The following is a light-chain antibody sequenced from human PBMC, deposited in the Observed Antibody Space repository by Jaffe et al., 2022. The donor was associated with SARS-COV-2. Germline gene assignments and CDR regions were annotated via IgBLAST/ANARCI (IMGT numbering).Light chain of an antibody. J-gene: IGKJ4*01. Sequence: EIVLTQSPAALSLSPGERATLSCWASQSVSSYLAWYQQKPGQAPRLLIYDASNRATGIPARFSGSGSGTDFTLTISSLEPEDFAVYYCQQRSNWPLTFGGGTKVEI. CDR1: QSVSSY. CDR2: DAS. CDR3: QQRSNWPLT. V-gene: IGKV3-11*01.